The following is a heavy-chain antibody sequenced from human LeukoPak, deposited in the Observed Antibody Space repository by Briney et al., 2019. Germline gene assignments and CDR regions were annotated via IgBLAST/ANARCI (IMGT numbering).Heavy chain of an antibody. J-gene: IGHJ4*02. Sequence: SVKVSCKASGYTFVSNGITWVRQAPGQGLEWMGGIIPIFGTANYAQKFQGRVTITADESTSTAYMELSSLRSEDTAVYYCARSWVCGTSCYRDYWGQGTLVTVSS. CDR2: IIPIFGTA. CDR1: GYTFVSNG. CDR3: ARSWVCGTSCYRDY. D-gene: IGHD2-2*01. V-gene: IGHV1-69*13.